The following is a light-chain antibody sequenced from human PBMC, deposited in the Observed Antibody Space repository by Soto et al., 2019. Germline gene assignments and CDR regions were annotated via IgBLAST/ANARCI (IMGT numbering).Light chain of an antibody. V-gene: IGLV1-44*01. CDR1: SSNIGDNP. CDR2: NNN. J-gene: IGLJ1*01. Sequence: QSVLPQPPSASAPPGQRVTISCSGGSSNIGDNPVNWYQHLPGAAPTLLIYNNNQRPSGVPDRFSGSKSGASAFLAISGLRSEDEADYYCSTWDDTLDAYVFGTGTKLTVL. CDR3: STWDDTLDAYV.